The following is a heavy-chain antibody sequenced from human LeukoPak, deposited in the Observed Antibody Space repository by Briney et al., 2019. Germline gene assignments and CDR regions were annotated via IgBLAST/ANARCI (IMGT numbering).Heavy chain of an antibody. CDR1: GGTFSSYA. D-gene: IGHD3-22*01. J-gene: IGHJ1*01. CDR3: ARASLGYYDSSGYPAEYFQH. CDR2: IIPIFGTA. Sequence: GASVKVSCKASGGTFSSYAISWVRQAPGQGLEWMRRIIPIFGTANYAQKFQDRVTITTDKSTSTAYMELSSLRSEDSAVYYCARASLGYYDSSGYPAEYFQHWGQGTLVTVSS. V-gene: IGHV1-69*05.